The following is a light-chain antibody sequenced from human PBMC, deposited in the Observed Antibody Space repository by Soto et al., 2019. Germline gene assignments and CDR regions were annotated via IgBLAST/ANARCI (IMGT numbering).Light chain of an antibody. V-gene: IGLV2-8*01. CDR1: SSDVGGYNY. CDR2: EVT. CDR3: TSYAGSNNFVV. J-gene: IGLJ2*01. Sequence: QSVLTQPPSASGSPGQSVTISCTGTSSDVGGYNYVSWYQQHPGKAPKLMIYEVTKRPSGVPDRFSGSKSGNTASLTVSGLXAXXEADYYCTSYAGSNNFVVFGGGTKLTVL.